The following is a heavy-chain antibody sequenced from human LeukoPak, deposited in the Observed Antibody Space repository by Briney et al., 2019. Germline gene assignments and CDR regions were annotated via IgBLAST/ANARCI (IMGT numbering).Heavy chain of an antibody. J-gene: IGHJ4*02. CDR1: GGSFSGYY. CDR2: INHSGST. Sequence: KASETLSLTCAVYGGSFSGYYWSWIRQPPGKGLEWIGEINHSGSTNYNPSLKSRVTISVDTSKNQFSLKLSSVTAADTAVYYCARFTPWQGSFDYWGQGTLVTVSS. V-gene: IGHV4-34*01. CDR3: ARFTPWQGSFDY. D-gene: IGHD3-10*01.